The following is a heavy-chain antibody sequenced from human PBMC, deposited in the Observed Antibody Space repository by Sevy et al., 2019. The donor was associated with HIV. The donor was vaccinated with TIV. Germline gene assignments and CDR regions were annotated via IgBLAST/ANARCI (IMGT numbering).Heavy chain of an antibody. CDR1: GFTFSSYL. CDR2: IKQDGSEK. Sequence: GGSLRLSCAASGFTFSSYLMSWVRQAPGKGLEWVANIKQDGSEKYYVDSVTGRFNISRDNAKNSLYLQMNSLTGEDTAVYYCARAAGYDYFWGSYRYGAHDYWGQGTLVTVSS. J-gene: IGHJ4*02. V-gene: IGHV3-7*01. D-gene: IGHD3-16*02. CDR3: ARAAGYDYFWGSYRYGAHDY.